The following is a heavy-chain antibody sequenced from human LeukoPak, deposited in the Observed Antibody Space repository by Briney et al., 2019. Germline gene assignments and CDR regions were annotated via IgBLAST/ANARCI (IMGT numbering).Heavy chain of an antibody. J-gene: IGHJ4*02. Sequence: SETLSLTCAVYGGSFSGYYWSWIRQPPGKGLEWIGEINHSGSTNYNPSLKSRVTISVDTSKNQFSLKLSSVTAADTAVYYCARFRRITMIVVVITSYFDYWGQGTLVTVSS. V-gene: IGHV4-34*01. CDR3: ARFRRITMIVVVITSYFDY. CDR1: GGSFSGYY. CDR2: INHSGST. D-gene: IGHD3-22*01.